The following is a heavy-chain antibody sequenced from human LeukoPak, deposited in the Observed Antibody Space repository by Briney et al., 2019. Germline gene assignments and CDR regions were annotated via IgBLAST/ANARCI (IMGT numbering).Heavy chain of an antibody. Sequence: GGSLRLSCAASGFTFSNYGLHWVRQAPGKGLEYVSAISSNGGTTYCANSVKGRFTISRDNSKNTLYLQMGSLRAEDVAVYYCATGYDSSGYYQYWGQGTLVTVSS. V-gene: IGHV3-64*01. CDR1: GFTFSNYG. J-gene: IGHJ4*02. D-gene: IGHD3-22*01. CDR3: ATGYDSSGYYQY. CDR2: ISSNGGTT.